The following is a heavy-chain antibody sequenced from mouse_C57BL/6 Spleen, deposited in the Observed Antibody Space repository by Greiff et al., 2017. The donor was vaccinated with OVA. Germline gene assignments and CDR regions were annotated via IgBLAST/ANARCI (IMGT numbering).Heavy chain of an antibody. CDR3: ARSSGYGSSLYYAMDY. D-gene: IGHD1-1*01. CDR2: IRNKANGYTT. J-gene: IGHJ4*01. CDR1: GFTFTDYY. V-gene: IGHV7-3*01. Sequence: EVKLVESGGGLVQPGGSLSLSCAASGFTFTDYYMSWVRQPPGKALEWLGFIRNKANGYTTEYSASVKGRFTISRDNSQSILYLQMNALRAEDSATYYCARSSGYGSSLYYAMDYWGQGTSVTVSS.